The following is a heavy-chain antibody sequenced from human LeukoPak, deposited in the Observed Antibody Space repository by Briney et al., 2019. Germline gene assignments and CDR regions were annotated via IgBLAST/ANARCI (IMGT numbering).Heavy chain of an antibody. CDR1: GFSFTDYP. CDR3: ATDQRYAFNY. D-gene: IGHD3-9*01. CDR2: IRTTAEGAKYA. Sequence: GGSLRLSCATSGFSFTDYPMNWVRQAPGKGLEWISNIRTTAEGAKYAYYADSVKGRVTISRDDGKSTLYLHMNSLRDDDTAVYYCATDQRYAFNYWGQGILVTVSS. V-gene: IGHV3-48*02. J-gene: IGHJ4*02.